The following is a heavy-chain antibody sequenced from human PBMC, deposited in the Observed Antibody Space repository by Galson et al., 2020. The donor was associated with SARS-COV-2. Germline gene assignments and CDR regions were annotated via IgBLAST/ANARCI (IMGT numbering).Heavy chain of an antibody. V-gene: IGHV3-33*03. J-gene: IGHJ1*01. Sequence: GGSLRLSCVVSGITVSGYGMHWVRQTPGKGLEWVAVAWYGASFMYYADSVKGRFTMSRDDSKNTVYLEMRSLRAEDTAVYYCARGSGRSSPPAHYFDTSVYFAEYFLYWGLGTLVTVSS. CDR2: AWYGASFM. CDR3: ARGSGRSSPPAHYFDTSVYFAEYFLY. D-gene: IGHD3-22*01. CDR1: GITVSGYG.